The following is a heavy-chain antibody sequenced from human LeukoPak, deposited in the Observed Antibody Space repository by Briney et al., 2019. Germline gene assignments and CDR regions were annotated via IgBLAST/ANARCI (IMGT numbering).Heavy chain of an antibody. D-gene: IGHD1-14*01. CDR1: GGSFSGYY. CDR2: INHSGST. V-gene: IGHV4-34*01. J-gene: IGHJ4*02. CDR3: ARQTYGTIPFDY. Sequence: SETLSLTCAVYGGSFSGYYWSWIRQPPGKGLEWIGEINHSGSTNYNPSLKSRVTISVDTSKNQFSLKLSSVTAPDTAVYYCARQTYGTIPFDYWGQGTLVTVSS.